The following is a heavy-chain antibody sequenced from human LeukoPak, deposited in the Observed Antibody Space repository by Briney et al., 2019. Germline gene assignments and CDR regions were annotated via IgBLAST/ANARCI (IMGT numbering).Heavy chain of an antibody. V-gene: IGHV3-74*01. CDR1: GFSFSSYW. CDR3: ARFVRGGDCFDY. Sequence: GGSLRLSCAASGFSFSSYWMYWVRQAPGKGLVWVSRINSDGSSTSYADSVKGRFTISRDNAKNTLYLQMNSLRAEDTAVYYCARFVRGGDCFDYWGQGTLVTVSS. J-gene: IGHJ4*02. CDR2: INSDGSST. D-gene: IGHD2-21*01.